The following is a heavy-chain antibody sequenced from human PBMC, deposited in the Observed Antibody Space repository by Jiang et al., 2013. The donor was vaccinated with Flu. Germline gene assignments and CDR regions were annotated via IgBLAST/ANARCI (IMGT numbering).Heavy chain of an antibody. CDR3: ARDVAARRAFDM. J-gene: IGHJ3*02. V-gene: IGHV1-3*01. Sequence: KVSCTASGYTFTYYTVHWVRQAPGQRIEWMGWINGGNGNTKYSQKFQGKVTISRDTSATTVYMELSSLRSEDSAVYYCARDVAARRAFDMWGQGTVVNVSS. CDR2: INGGNGNT. CDR1: GYTFTYYT. D-gene: IGHD6-6*01.